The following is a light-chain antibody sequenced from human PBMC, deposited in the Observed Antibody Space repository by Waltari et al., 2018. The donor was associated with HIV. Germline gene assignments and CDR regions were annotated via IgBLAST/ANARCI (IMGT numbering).Light chain of an antibody. CDR1: SSYVGGYNS. V-gene: IGLV2-14*01. CDR2: EVS. CDR3: SSYTSSSTLVV. Sequence: QSALTQPASVSGSPGQSIPISCTGPSSYVGGYNSVSWYQQHPGKAPKLMIYEVSNRPSGVSNRFSGSKSGNTASLTISGLQAEDEADYYCSSYTSSSTLVVFGGGTKLTVL. J-gene: IGLJ2*01.